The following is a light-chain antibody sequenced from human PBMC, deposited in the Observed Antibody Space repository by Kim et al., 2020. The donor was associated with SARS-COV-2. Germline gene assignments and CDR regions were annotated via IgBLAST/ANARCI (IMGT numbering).Light chain of an antibody. CDR3: NSRDSSGNHLV. V-gene: IGLV3-19*01. J-gene: IGLJ2*01. Sequence: SSALTQDPAVSVALGQTVRITCQGDSLRSYYASWYQQKPGQAPVLVIYGKNNRPSGIPDRFSGSSSGNPASLTITGAQAEDEADYYCNSRDSSGNHLVFGGGTQLTVL. CDR1: SLRSYY. CDR2: GKN.